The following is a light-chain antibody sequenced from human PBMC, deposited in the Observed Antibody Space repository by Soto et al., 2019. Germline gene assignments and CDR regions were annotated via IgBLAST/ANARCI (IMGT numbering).Light chain of an antibody. CDR1: QSVINNY. Sequence: EIVLTQSPGTLPLSPGKRATLSCRASQSVINNYVAWYQQKPGQSPRLLIYAASNRARGIPDRFGGSGSGTDFTLTVSSLEAEDFAMYYCHQYGSPPWTFGQGTKVEI. J-gene: IGKJ1*01. CDR3: HQYGSPPWT. CDR2: AAS. V-gene: IGKV3-20*01.